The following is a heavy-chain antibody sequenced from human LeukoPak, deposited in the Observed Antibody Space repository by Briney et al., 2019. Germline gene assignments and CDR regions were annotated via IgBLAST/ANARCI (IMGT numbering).Heavy chain of an antibody. CDR1: GYTFTSYG. D-gene: IGHD3-3*01. V-gene: IGHV1-18*01. CDR2: ISAYNGNT. Sequence: ASVKVSCKASGYTFTSYGISWVRQAPGQGLEWMVWISAYNGNTNYAQKLQGRVTMTTDTSTSTAYMELRSLRSDDTAVYYCARGGYYDFWSGYYSPVDFYFDYWGQGTLVTVSS. CDR3: ARGGYYDFWSGYYSPVDFYFDY. J-gene: IGHJ4*02.